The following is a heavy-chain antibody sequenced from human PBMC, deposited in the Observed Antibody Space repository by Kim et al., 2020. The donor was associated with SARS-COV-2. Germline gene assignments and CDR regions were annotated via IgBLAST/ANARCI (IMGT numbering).Heavy chain of an antibody. CDR2: T. CDR3: AILPGNNYFDY. V-gene: IGHV3-53*01. Sequence: TNYADSVKGRSIISRDNSKNTLYLLLNSLRAEDTAVYYCAILPGNNYFDYWGQGTLVTVSS. D-gene: IGHD1-1*01. J-gene: IGHJ4*02.